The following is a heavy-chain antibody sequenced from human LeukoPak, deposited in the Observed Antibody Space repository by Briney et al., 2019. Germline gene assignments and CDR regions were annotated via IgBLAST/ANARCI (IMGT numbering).Heavy chain of an antibody. D-gene: IGHD1-26*01. CDR3: ARWRGIVGARLDAFDI. J-gene: IGHJ3*02. CDR2: IYTSGST. CDR1: GGSISSGSYY. V-gene: IGHV4-61*02. Sequence: SQTLSLTCTVSGGSISSGSYYWSWIRQPAGKGREWIGRIYTSGSTNYNPSLKSRVTMSVDTSKNQFSLKLSSVTAADTAVYCCARWRGIVGARLDAFDIWGQGTMVTVSS.